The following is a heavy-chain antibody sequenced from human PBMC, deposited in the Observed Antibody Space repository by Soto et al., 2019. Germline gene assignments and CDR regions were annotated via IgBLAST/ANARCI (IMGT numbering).Heavy chain of an antibody. CDR3: ARGGNRILTGYYFPAEYFQH. J-gene: IGHJ1*01. D-gene: IGHD3-9*01. Sequence: PSETLSLTCAVYGGSFSGYYWSWIRQPPGKGLEWIGEINHSGSTNYNPSLKSRVTISVDTSKNQFSLKLSSVTAADTAVYYCARGGNRILTGYYFPAEYFQHWGQGTLVTVSS. V-gene: IGHV4-34*01. CDR1: GGSFSGYY. CDR2: INHSGST.